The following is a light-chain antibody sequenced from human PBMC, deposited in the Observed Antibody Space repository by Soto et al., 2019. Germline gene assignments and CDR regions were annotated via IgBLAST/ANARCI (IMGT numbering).Light chain of an antibody. Sequence: EIVLTQSPGTLSLSPGERATLSCRASQSVSSSHLAWYQHKPGQAPRLLICAASSRATGSPDRFSGSGSGTDFTLTISRLEPEDFAVYYCQHYGISPTWTFGQGTKVDI. V-gene: IGKV3-20*01. CDR2: AAS. CDR3: QHYGISPTWT. CDR1: QSVSSSH. J-gene: IGKJ1*01.